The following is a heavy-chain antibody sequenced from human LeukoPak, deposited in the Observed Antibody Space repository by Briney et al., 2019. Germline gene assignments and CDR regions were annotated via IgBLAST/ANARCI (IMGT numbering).Heavy chain of an antibody. CDR2: IYYSGST. CDR1: GGSISSYY. CDR3: AKGEDYGSGTVHFAS. J-gene: IGHJ4*02. Sequence: KPSETLSLTCTVSGGSISSYYWSWIRQPPGKGLEWIGYIYYSGSTNYNPSLKSRIAMSVDRSRNQFSLQLSSVTAADTAVYYCAKGEDYGSGTVHFASWGQGTLVTVSS. D-gene: IGHD3-10*01. V-gene: IGHV4-59*12.